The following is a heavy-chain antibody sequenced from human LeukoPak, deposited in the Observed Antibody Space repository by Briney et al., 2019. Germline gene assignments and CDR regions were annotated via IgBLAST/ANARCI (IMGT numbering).Heavy chain of an antibody. CDR3: AKDGEYSSSWYSWYFDY. V-gene: IGHV3-15*01. CDR2: IKSKTDGGTT. Sequence: GGSLRLSCAASGFTFSNAWMSWVRQAPGKGLEWVGRIKSKTDGGTTDYAAPVKGRFTISRDDSKNTLYLQMNSLRAEDTAVYYCAKDGEYSSSWYSWYFDYWGQGTLVTVSS. J-gene: IGHJ4*02. CDR1: GFTFSNAW. D-gene: IGHD6-13*01.